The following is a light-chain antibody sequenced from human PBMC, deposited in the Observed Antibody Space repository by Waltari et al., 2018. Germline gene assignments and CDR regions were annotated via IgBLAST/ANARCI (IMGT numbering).Light chain of an antibody. Sequence: QSVLTQPPSASGTPGQRVTISCSGSSSNIGSNTVNWYQQRPGTAPKPPIYRNNQRPSGVPDRFSGSKSGTSASLAISGLQSEDEADYYCAAWDDSLNGPVFGGGTKLTVL. J-gene: IGLJ2*01. CDR1: SSNIGSNT. CDR2: RNN. V-gene: IGLV1-44*01. CDR3: AAWDDSLNGPV.